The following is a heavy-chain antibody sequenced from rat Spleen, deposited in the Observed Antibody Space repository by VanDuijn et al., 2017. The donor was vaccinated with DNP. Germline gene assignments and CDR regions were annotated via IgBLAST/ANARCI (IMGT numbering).Heavy chain of an antibody. CDR2: ISTSGGTT. J-gene: IGHJ2*01. CDR1: GFTFINYD. CDR3: ATRGYYGLAYYFNY. D-gene: IGHD1-6*01. V-gene: IGHV5-25*01. Sequence: EVQLVESGGGLVQPGGSLKLSCTASGFTFINYDMAWVRQAPTRGLEWVASISTSGGTTFYRNSVKGRFTVSRDNAKSTLYLQMDSLRSEDTATYYCATRGYYGLAYYFNYWGQGVMVTVSS.